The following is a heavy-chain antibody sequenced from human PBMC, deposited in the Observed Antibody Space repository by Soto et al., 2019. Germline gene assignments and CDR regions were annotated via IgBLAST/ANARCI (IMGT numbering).Heavy chain of an antibody. V-gene: IGHV1-3*01. CDR3: ARYSGNYQDAFDI. CDR1: GFTFTLYS. D-gene: IGHD1-26*01. Sequence: QVQLVQSGAEVKKPGASEKVSCRASGFTFTLYSMHWVRQAPGQRLEWMGWINGGSGKTKYSQKFQGRVTIARDTSASTAYMEVSSLRSEDTAVYYCARYSGNYQDAFDIWGQGTMVTVSS. CDR2: INGGSGKT. J-gene: IGHJ3*02.